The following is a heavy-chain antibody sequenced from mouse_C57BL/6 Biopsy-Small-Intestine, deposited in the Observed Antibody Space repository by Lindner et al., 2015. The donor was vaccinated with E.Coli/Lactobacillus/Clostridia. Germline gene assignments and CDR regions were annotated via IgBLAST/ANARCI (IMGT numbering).Heavy chain of an antibody. V-gene: IGHV10-1*02. CDR2: IRSKSNNYAT. CDR1: GFTFNTYA. D-gene: IGHD2-3*01. CDR3: VRIYDGYYGAMDY. Sequence: VQLQESGGRLVQPKGSLKLSCAASGFTFNTYAMYWIRQAPGKGLEWVARIRSKSNNYATYYADSVKDRFTISRDDSQSMLYLQMNNLKTEDTAMYYCVRIYDGYYGAMDYWGQGTSVTVSS. J-gene: IGHJ4*01.